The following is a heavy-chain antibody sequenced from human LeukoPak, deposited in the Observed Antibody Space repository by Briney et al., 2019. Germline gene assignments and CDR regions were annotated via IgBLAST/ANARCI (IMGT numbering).Heavy chain of an antibody. Sequence: GGSLRLSCAASGFTFSSYWMTWVRQAPGKGLEWVANINQDGSEKYYVDSVKGRFTVSRDNAKNSLYLQMNSLRAEDTAVYYCARGGWNSDYWGQGTLVTVSS. J-gene: IGHJ4*02. CDR3: ARGGWNSDY. V-gene: IGHV3-7*05. D-gene: IGHD1-1*01. CDR2: INQDGSEK. CDR1: GFTFSSYW.